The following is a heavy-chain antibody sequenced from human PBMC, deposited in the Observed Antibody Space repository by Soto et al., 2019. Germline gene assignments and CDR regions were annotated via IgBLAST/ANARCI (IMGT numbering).Heavy chain of an antibody. D-gene: IGHD3-16*01. CDR1: GYTFINYG. CDR2: ISPDDSRTHYTYTHT. V-gene: IGHV1-18*01. CDR3: ALNYFCNTGRCNDDFDI. Sequence: QVHLVQSGAEVKKPGDSVKVSCKASGYTFINYGISWVRQAPGLGLEWLGWISPDDSRTHYTYTHTHYAQKIDGRDTLTTDTSTTTAHMELRSLKSDDTPMYYCALNYFCNTGRCNDDFDIWGQGTKVPVSS. J-gene: IGHJ3*02.